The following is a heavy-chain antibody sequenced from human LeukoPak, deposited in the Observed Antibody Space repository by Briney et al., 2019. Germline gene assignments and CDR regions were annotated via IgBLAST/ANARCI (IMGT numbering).Heavy chain of an antibody. CDR1: GGTFSNYA. Sequence: GASVKVSCKASGGTFSNYAISWVRQAPGQGLEWMGGIIPIFGTANYAQKFQGRVTITADESTSTAYMELSSLRSEDTAVYYCATKTAMVIGRAFDIWGQGTMVTVSS. CDR3: ATKTAMVIGRAFDI. D-gene: IGHD5-18*01. J-gene: IGHJ3*02. V-gene: IGHV1-69*13. CDR2: IIPIFGTA.